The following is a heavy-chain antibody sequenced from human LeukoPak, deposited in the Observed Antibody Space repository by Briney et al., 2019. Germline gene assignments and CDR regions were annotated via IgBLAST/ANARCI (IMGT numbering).Heavy chain of an antibody. Sequence: GGSLRLSCVASAFTFSDYWMHWVRQAPGKGLVWVSGISNDGGSTYYADSVKGRFTISRDNAKNTLYLQMNSLRAEDTAVYYCASLNFGPDYWGQGTLVTVS. V-gene: IGHV3-74*01. D-gene: IGHD1-1*01. CDR1: AFTFSDYW. J-gene: IGHJ4*02. CDR3: ASLNFGPDY. CDR2: ISNDGGST.